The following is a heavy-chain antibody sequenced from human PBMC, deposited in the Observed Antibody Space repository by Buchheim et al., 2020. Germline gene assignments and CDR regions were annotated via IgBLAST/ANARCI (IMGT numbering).Heavy chain of an antibody. CDR1: GFTFSSYW. Sequence: EVQLVESGGGLVQPGGSLRLSCAASGFTFSSYWMSWVRQAPGKGLEWVANIKQDGSEKYYVDSVKGRFTISRDNAKNSLYLQMNSLRAEGTAVYYCARGDGYSSGWTYYFDYWGQGTL. CDR3: ARGDGYSSGWTYYFDY. V-gene: IGHV3-7*03. J-gene: IGHJ4*02. D-gene: IGHD6-19*01. CDR2: IKQDGSEK.